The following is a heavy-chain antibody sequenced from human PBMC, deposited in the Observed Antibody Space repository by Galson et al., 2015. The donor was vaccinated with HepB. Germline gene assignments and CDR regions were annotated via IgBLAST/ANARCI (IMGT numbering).Heavy chain of an antibody. V-gene: IGHV3-23*01. CDR3: AKVGSGGGQQYLFMRYFFDY. D-gene: IGHD4-11*01. CDR2: ISATSDDI. CDR1: GFMFSDYA. Sequence: SLRLSCAVSGFMFSDYAMSWVRQAPGKGLEWVSHISATSDDINYADSVKGRFTISRDNSKNTLYLQMNSLRAEDTAVYYCAKVGSGGGQQYLFMRYFFDYWGQGTLVTVSS. J-gene: IGHJ4*02.